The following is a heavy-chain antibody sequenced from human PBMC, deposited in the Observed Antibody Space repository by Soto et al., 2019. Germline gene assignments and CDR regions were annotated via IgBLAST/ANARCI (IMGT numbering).Heavy chain of an antibody. CDR3: AKLPQYDILTGYLNYFDY. J-gene: IGHJ4*02. D-gene: IGHD3-9*01. V-gene: IGHV3-23*01. CDR2: FRGDGTGA. Sequence: SLRLSCAAPGFTFRSYAMSWVRPAPGEGGEWVSAFRGDGTGAHYADSVKGRFTISRDNSKNSLYLHMNSLRAEDTAVYYCAKLPQYDILTGYLNYFDYWGQGTLVTVSS. CDR1: GFTFRSYA.